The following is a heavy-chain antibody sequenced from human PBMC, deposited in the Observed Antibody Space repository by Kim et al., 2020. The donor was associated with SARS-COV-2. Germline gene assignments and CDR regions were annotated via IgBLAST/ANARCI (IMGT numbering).Heavy chain of an antibody. V-gene: IGHV1-24*01. Sequence: YAQKFQGRVTMTEDTSTDTAYMELSSLRSEDTAVYYCATDLSGDRGAFDIWGQGTMVTVSS. J-gene: IGHJ3*02. CDR3: ATDLSGDRGAFDI. D-gene: IGHD3-10*01.